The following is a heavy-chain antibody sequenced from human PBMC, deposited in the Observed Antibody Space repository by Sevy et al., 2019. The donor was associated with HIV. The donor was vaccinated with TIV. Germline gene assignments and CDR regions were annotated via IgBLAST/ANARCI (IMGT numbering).Heavy chain of an antibody. CDR3: ARDEDSSSWSAYEAFDI. CDR1: GFTFSSYA. J-gene: IGHJ3*02. Sequence: GGSLRLSCAASGFTFSSYAMHWVRQAPGKGLEWVAVISYDGSNKYYADSVKGRLTISRDNSKNTLYLQMNSLRAEDTAVYYCARDEDSSSWSAYEAFDIWGQGTMVTVSS. D-gene: IGHD6-13*01. V-gene: IGHV3-30-3*01. CDR2: ISYDGSNK.